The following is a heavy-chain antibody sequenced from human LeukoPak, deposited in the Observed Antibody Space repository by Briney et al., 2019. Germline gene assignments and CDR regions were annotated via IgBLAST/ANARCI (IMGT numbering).Heavy chain of an antibody. CDR3: AREIPGYSSSWYYYGMDV. J-gene: IGHJ6*02. V-gene: IGHV1-69*06. Sequence: SVKVSCKASGGTFSSYAISWVRQAPGQGLEWMGGIIPIFGTANYAQKFQGRVTITADKSTSTAYMELSSLRSEDTAVYYCAREIPGYSSSWYYYGMDVWGQGTTVTVSS. D-gene: IGHD6-13*01. CDR2: IIPIFGTA. CDR1: GGTFSSYA.